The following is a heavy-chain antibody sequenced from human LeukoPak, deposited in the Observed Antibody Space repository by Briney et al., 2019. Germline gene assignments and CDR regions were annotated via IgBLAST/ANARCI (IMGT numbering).Heavy chain of an antibody. CDR3: ARVDYDILTGYYYYYGMDV. D-gene: IGHD3-9*01. J-gene: IGHJ6*02. Sequence: ASVKVSCKASGYTFTGYYMHWVRQAPGQGLEWMGWINPNSGGTNYEQKFQGRVTMTRDTSISTAYMELSRLRSDDTAVYYCARVDYDILTGYYYYYGMDVWGQGTTVTVSS. CDR1: GYTFTGYY. V-gene: IGHV1-2*02. CDR2: INPNSGGT.